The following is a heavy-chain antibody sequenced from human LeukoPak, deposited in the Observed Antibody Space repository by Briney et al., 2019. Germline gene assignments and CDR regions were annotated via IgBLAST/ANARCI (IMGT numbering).Heavy chain of an antibody. J-gene: IGHJ4*02. CDR3: ARDRTPVVVVPDWVGFDY. V-gene: IGHV3-30-3*01. Sequence: GGSLRLSCAASGFTFSSYAMHWVRQAPGKGLEWVAVISYDGSNKYYADSVKGRFTISRDNSKNTLYLQMNSLRAEDTAVYYCARDRTPVVVVPDWVGFDYWGQGTLVTVSS. D-gene: IGHD2-21*02. CDR1: GFTFSSYA. CDR2: ISYDGSNK.